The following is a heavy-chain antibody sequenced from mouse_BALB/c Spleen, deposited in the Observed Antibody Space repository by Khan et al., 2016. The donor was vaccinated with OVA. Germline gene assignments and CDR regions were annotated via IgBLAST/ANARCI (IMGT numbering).Heavy chain of an antibody. CDR1: GYSITSDYA. CDR3: ARVYGGDFDY. Sequence: EVQLVESGPGLVKPSQSLSLTCTVTGYSITSDYAWNWIRQFPGNKLEWMGFISYSGNTKYNPSLKSRFSITLDTSKNQFFLQLNSVTTEDTATYYCARVYGGDFDYWGQGTSLTVSS. CDR2: ISYSGNT. J-gene: IGHJ2*02. D-gene: IGHD1-1*01. V-gene: IGHV3-2*02.